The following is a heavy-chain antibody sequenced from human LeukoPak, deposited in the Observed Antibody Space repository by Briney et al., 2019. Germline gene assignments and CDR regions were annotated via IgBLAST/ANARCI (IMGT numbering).Heavy chain of an antibody. D-gene: IGHD3-10*01. Sequence: PSQTLSLTCTGSGGSISSGGYYWSWIRQHPGKGLEWIGYIYYSGSTYYNPSLKSRVTISVDTSKNQFSLKLSSVAAADTAVYYCARGPYYYGSGSYLRAGYFDYWGQGTLVTVSS. CDR3: ARGPYYYGSGSYLRAGYFDY. CDR2: IYYSGST. CDR1: GGSISSGGYY. V-gene: IGHV4-31*03. J-gene: IGHJ4*02.